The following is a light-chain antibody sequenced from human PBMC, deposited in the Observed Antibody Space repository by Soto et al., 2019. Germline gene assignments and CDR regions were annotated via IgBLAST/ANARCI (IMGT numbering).Light chain of an antibody. CDR2: GAS. CDR1: QSVSNNY. CDR3: QQYGGSQRT. J-gene: IGKJ1*01. V-gene: IGKV3-20*01. Sequence: EIVLTQSPGTLSLSPGERATLSCRASQSVSNNYLAWYQQKPGQAPRLLIYGASSRATGIPDRFSGSGSGTEFTLTISRLEPEDFAVFYCQQYGGSQRTFGQGTRVEIK.